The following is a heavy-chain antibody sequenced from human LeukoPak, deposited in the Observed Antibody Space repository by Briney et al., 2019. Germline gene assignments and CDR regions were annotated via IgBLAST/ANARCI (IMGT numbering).Heavy chain of an antibody. CDR3: ARDLGYSGYDSRAFDI. V-gene: IGHV3-66*01. Sequence: GGSLRLSCAASGFTVSRNYMSWVRQAPGKGLEWVSEIYSDGSTYYADSVKGRFTISRDNSKNTLYLQMNSLRAEDTAVYYCARDLGYSGYDSRAFDIWGQGTMVTVSS. CDR2: IYSDGST. J-gene: IGHJ3*02. CDR1: GFTVSRNY. D-gene: IGHD5-12*01.